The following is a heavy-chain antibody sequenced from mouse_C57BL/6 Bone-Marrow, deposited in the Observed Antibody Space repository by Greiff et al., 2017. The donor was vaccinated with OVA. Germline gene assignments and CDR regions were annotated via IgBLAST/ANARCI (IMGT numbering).Heavy chain of an antibody. V-gene: IGHV3-6*01. CDR3: AREGGYYGNYGRFAY. D-gene: IGHD2-1*01. CDR2: ISYDGSN. CDR1: GYSITSGYY. Sequence: ESGPGLVKPSQSLSLTCSVTGYSITSGYYWNWIRQFPGNKLEWMGYISYDGSNNYNPSLKNRISITRDTSKNQFFLKLNSVTTEDTATYYCAREGGYYGNYGRFAYWGQGTLVTVSA. J-gene: IGHJ3*01.